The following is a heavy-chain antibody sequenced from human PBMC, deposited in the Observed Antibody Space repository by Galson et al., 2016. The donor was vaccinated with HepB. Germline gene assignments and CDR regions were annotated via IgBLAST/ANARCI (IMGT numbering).Heavy chain of an antibody. V-gene: IGHV2-5*02. CDR1: GFSLSTSGVG. CDR2: IYWDDDK. J-gene: IGHJ5*02. CDR3: ARPGYGGSNSCPDSNGLDP. D-gene: IGHD2-2*01. Sequence: PALVKPTQTLTLTCTVSGFSLSTSGVGVGWIRQPPGKALEWLALIYWDDDKRYNASLKSRVSITKDTSKNQVVLTMTNMDPVDTGTYYCARPGYGGSNSCPDSNGLDPWGQGTRVTVSS.